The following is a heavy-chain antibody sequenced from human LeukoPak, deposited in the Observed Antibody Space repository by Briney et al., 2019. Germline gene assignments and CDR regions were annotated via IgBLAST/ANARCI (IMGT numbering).Heavy chain of an antibody. V-gene: IGHV4-34*01. J-gene: IGHJ4*02. CDR1: GGSFSGYY. Sequence: ASETLSLTCAVYGGSFSGYYWSWIRQPPGKGLEWIGEINHSGSTNYNPSLKSRVTISVDTSKNQFSLKLSSATAADTAVYYCASFKRYYYDSSGYRRDYWGQGTLVTVSS. CDR2: INHSGST. CDR3: ASFKRYYYDSSGYRRDY. D-gene: IGHD3-22*01.